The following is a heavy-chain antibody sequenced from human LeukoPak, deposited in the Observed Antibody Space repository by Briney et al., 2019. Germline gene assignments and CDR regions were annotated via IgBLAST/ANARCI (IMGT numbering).Heavy chain of an antibody. CDR1: GFTVSSNY. V-gene: IGHV3-53*01. CDR2: IYSGGST. Sequence: PGGSLRLSCAASGFTVSSNYMNWVRHAPGKGLEWVSVIYSGGSTYYADAVKGRFTLSRDNSKNTLYLQMNSLRAEDTAVYYCARSRDSSGYYPSGFDFWGQGTLVTVSS. CDR3: ARSRDSSGYYPSGFDF. D-gene: IGHD3-22*01. J-gene: IGHJ4*02.